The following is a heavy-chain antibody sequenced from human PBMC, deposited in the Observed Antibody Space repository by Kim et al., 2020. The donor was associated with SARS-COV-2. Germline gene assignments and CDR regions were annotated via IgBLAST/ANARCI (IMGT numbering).Heavy chain of an antibody. CDR3: AMVRGVRGGWFDP. CDR2: IYYSGST. V-gene: IGHV4-59*13. D-gene: IGHD3-10*01. Sequence: SETLSLTCTVSGGSISSYYWSWIRQPPGKGLEWIGYIYYSGSTNYNPSLKSRVTISVDTSKNQFSLKLSSVTAADTAVYYCAMVRGVRGGWFDPWGQGTL. CDR1: GGSISSYY. J-gene: IGHJ5*02.